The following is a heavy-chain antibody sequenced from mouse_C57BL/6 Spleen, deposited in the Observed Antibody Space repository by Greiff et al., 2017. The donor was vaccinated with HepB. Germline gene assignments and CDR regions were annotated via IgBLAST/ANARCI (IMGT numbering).Heavy chain of an antibody. V-gene: IGHV3-6*01. J-gene: IGHJ2*01. CDR3: ARVSDYYGSSFDY. D-gene: IGHD1-1*01. CDR2: ISYDGSN. CDR1: GYSITSGYY. Sequence: VQLKESGPGLVKPSQSLSLTCSVTGYSITSGYYWNWIRQFPGNKLEWMGYISYDGSNNYNPSLKNRISITRDTSKNQFFLKLNSVTTEDTATYYCARVSDYYGSSFDYWGQGTTLTVSS.